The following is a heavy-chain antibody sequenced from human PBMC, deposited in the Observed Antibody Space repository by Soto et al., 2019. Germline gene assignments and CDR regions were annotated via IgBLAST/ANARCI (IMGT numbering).Heavy chain of an antibody. D-gene: IGHD2-2*01. CDR3: AKDPVYQDGLSIMDS. Sequence: GGSLRLSCAASGFTISTYAMTWVRQAPGKGLECVSGVTGSGGQIHYADSVKGRFTISKDNSKNTLYLQMSSLREEDTALYYCAKDPVYQDGLSIMDSWGQGTLVTVSS. CDR1: GFTISTYA. V-gene: IGHV3-23*01. CDR2: VTGSGGQI. J-gene: IGHJ5*02.